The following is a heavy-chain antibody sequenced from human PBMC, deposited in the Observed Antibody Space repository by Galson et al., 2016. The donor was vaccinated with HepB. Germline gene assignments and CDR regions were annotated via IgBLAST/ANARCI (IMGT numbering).Heavy chain of an antibody. Sequence: SETLSLTCTVSGGSVSSSSYYWGWIRQPPGKGLEWIGSMFYSGNSYYSPSLKSRATMSVDTSKNQFSLKLSSVTAADTAVYYCARLVFRAVAGTGVRWGRYFDYWGQGTLVTVSS. CDR3: ARLVFRAVAGTGVRWGRYFDY. CDR2: MFYSGNS. CDR1: GGSVSSSSYY. V-gene: IGHV4-39*01. D-gene: IGHD6-19*01. J-gene: IGHJ4*02.